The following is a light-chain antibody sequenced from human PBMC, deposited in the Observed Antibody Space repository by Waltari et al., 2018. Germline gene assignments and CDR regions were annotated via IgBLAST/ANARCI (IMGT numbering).Light chain of an antibody. CDR3: RSYAGSNSLHVI. J-gene: IGLJ2*01. CDR1: SSDLGDYNY. V-gene: IGLV2-8*01. CDR2: EVH. Sequence: QSALTQPPSASGSPGQSVTISCTEPSSDLGDYNYVSWYQHHPAKAPKLVIYEVHKRPLRVPDGFVVRDSANPAPLTGPWVQTEDEADYFCRSYAGSNSLHVIFGGGTKLTVL.